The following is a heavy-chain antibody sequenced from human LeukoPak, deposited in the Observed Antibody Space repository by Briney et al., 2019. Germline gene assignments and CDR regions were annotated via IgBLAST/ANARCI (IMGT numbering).Heavy chain of an antibody. V-gene: IGHV3-30*02. CDR3: AKDRIAAAYYFDY. Sequence: GGSLRLSCAASGFTFSSYGMHWVRQAPGKGLEWVAFIRYDGSNKYYADSVKGRFTISRDNSKNTLYLQMSSLRAEDTAVYYCAKDRIAAAYYFDYWGQGTLVTVSS. CDR2: IRYDGSNK. CDR1: GFTFSSYG. J-gene: IGHJ4*02. D-gene: IGHD6-13*01.